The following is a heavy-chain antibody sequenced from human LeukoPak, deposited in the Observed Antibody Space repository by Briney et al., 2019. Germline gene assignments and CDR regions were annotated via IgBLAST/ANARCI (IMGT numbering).Heavy chain of an antibody. CDR1: GGSINSGGYY. Sequence: SETLSLTCTVSGGSINSGGYYWSWIRQPPGKGLEWIGYIYHSGSTYYNPSLKSRVTISVDRSKNQFSLKLSSVTAADTAVYHCASSLEGPPFDYWGQGILVTVSS. D-gene: IGHD1-1*01. J-gene: IGHJ4*02. CDR2: IYHSGST. V-gene: IGHV4-30-2*01. CDR3: ASSLEGPPFDY.